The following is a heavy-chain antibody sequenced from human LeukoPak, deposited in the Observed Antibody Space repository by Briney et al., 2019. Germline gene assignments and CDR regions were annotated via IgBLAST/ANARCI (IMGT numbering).Heavy chain of an antibody. CDR1: GFTFSYHW. V-gene: IGHV3-7*01. D-gene: IGHD2-2*01. CDR2: IKNDGAVK. J-gene: IGHJ4*02. CDR3: ARDAVPAAIDY. Sequence: GGSLRLSCAASGFTFSYHWMTWVRQAPGKGLEWVANIKNDGAVKNYVDSVKGRFTISRDNAKNSLYLQMNSLRAEDTAVYYCARDAVPAAIDYGGQETLVTVSS.